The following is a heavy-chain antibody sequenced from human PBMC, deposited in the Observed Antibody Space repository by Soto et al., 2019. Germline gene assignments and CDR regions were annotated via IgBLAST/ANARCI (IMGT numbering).Heavy chain of an antibody. Sequence: QVQLVQSGAEVKKPGASVKVSCKASGYTFTSYXXXXXXXXXXXXLEWMGWMNPNSGNTGYAQKFQGRVTMTRNTSISTAYMELSSLRSEDTAVYYCARGLMGLQFDFDYWGQGTLVTVSS. V-gene: IGHV1-8*01. CDR1: GYTFTSYX. D-gene: IGHD5-12*01. J-gene: IGHJ4*02. CDR3: ARGLMGLQFDFDY. CDR2: MNPNSGNT.